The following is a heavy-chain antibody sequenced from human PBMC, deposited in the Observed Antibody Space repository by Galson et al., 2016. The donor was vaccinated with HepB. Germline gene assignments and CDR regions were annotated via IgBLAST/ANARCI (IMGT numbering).Heavy chain of an antibody. CDR1: GFTFRAYG. D-gene: IGHD3-16*02. V-gene: IGHV3-23*01. Sequence: SLRLSCAASGFTFRAYGMSWVRQAPGKGLEWVSTNSGSGGLSASGGNTHYADSVKGRFTISRDNSKNTLYLQMNSLRAEDTAVYYCAKLGMPAYVWGSYRPGFYFDHGAQGTLVTVSS. CDR3: AKLGMPAYVWGSYRPGFYFDH. CDR2: NSGSGGLSASGGNT. J-gene: IGHJ4*02.